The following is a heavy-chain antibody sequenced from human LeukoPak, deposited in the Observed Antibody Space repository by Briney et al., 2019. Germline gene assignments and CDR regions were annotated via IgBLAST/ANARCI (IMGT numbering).Heavy chain of an antibody. Sequence: SVKVSCKASGGTFSSYAISWVRQAPGQGLEWMGGIIPIFGTANYAQRFQGRVTITADKSTSTAYMELSSLRSEDTAVYYCARVGASNRCDIWGQGTMVTVSS. CDR3: ARVGASNRCDI. V-gene: IGHV1-69*06. J-gene: IGHJ3*02. CDR2: IIPIFGTA. D-gene: IGHD1-14*01. CDR1: GGTFSSYA.